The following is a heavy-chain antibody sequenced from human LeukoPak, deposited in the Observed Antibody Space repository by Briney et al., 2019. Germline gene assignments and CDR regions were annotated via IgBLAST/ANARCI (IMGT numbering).Heavy chain of an antibody. Sequence: SETLSLTCTVSGGSISSYYWSWIRQPPGKGLEWIGYIHYSGSTNYNPSLKSRVTISVDTSKNQFSLKLSSVTAADTAVYYCARYWGDPYYYYYYMDVWGKGTTVTVSS. J-gene: IGHJ6*03. CDR3: ARYWGDPYYYYYYMDV. CDR1: GGSISSYY. D-gene: IGHD3-16*01. CDR2: IHYSGST. V-gene: IGHV4-59*01.